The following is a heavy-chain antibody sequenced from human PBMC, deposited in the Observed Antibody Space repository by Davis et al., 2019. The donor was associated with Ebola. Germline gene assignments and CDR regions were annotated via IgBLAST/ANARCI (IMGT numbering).Heavy chain of an antibody. CDR2: INHSGST. CDR3: ARGHYDFWSGYYAY. Sequence: SETLSLTCAVYGGSFSGYYWSWIRQPPGKGLEWIGEINHSGSTNYNPSLKSRVTISVDTSKNQFSLKLSSVTAADTAVYYCARGHYDFWSGYYAYWGQGTLVTVSS. D-gene: IGHD3-3*01. CDR1: GGSFSGYY. J-gene: IGHJ4*02. V-gene: IGHV4-34*01.